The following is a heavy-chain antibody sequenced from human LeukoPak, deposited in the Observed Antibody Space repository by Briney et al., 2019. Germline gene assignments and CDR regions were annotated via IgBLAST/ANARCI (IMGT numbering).Heavy chain of an antibody. D-gene: IGHD3-10*01. CDR3: AKTRGKDGMDV. CDR1: GGSLSGYY. J-gene: IGHJ6*04. V-gene: IGHV4-34*01. Sequence: SETLSLTCAVYGGSLSGYYWSWIRQPPGEGLEWIGEINHSGSTNYNPSLKSRVTISVDTSKNQFSLKLSSVTAADTAVYFCAKTRGKDGMDVWVKGTTVTVSS. CDR2: INHSGST.